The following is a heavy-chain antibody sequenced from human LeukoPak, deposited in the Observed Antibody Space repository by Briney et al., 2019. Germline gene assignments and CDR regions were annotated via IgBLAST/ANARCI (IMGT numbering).Heavy chain of an antibody. D-gene: IGHD6-13*01. Sequence: SETLSLTCAVYGGSFSGYYWSWIRQPPGKGLEWIGEINHSGSTNYNPSLKSRVTISVDTSKNQFSLKLSSVTAADTAVYYCARGEYSSSWYPLGGMDVWGQGTTVTVSS. CDR1: GGSFSGYY. CDR2: INHSGST. CDR3: ARGEYSSSWYPLGGMDV. J-gene: IGHJ6*02. V-gene: IGHV4-34*01.